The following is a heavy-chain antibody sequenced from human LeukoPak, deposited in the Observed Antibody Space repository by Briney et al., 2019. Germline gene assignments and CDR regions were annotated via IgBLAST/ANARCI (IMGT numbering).Heavy chain of an antibody. J-gene: IGHJ4*02. V-gene: IGHV6-1*01. D-gene: IGHD6-13*01. CDR3: ARTGIAAGTTTYFDY. CDR2: TYYRSKWNY. CDR1: GDSVSSNSAA. Sequence: SQTLSLTCAISGDSVSSNSAAWNWIRQSPSRGLEWRGRTYYRSKWNYDYAESVKSRVTFTPDTSKNQFSLQLTSVTPEDTALYYCARTGIAAGTTTYFDYWGQGTLVTVSS.